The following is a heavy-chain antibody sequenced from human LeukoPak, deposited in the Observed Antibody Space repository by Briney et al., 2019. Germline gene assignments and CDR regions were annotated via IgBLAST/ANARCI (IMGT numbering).Heavy chain of an antibody. CDR2: ISWNSGSM. CDR3: ARERGATASAFDI. V-gene: IGHV3-9*01. J-gene: IGHJ3*02. Sequence: PGGSLRLSCAASGFTFDDYAMHWVRQAPGKGLEWVSGISWNSGSMDYADSVKGRFTISRDNAKNSLHLQMNSLTAEDTAVYFCARERGATASAFDIWGQGTMVTVSS. D-gene: IGHD3-16*01. CDR1: GFTFDDYA.